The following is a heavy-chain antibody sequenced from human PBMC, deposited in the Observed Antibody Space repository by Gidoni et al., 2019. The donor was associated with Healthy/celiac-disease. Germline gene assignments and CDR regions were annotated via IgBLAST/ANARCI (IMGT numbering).Heavy chain of an antibody. CDR2: IYWDDDK. V-gene: IGHV2-5*02. CDR3: AHAVPFFWSGYYSPNWFDP. J-gene: IGHJ5*02. CDR1: GFSLSTSGVG. D-gene: IGHD3-3*01. Sequence: QITLKESGPTLVKPTQTLTLTCTFSGFSLSTSGVGVGWIRQPPGKALEWLALIYWDDDKRYSPSLKSRLTITKDTSKNQVVLTMTNMDPVDTATYYCAHAVPFFWSGYYSPNWFDPWGQGTLVTVSS.